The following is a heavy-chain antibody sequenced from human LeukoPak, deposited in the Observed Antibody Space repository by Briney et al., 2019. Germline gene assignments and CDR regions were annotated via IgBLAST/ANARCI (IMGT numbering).Heavy chain of an antibody. CDR3: ARDGDSGSYRWEAFDI. V-gene: IGHV3-23*01. CDR1: GFTFNSYA. CDR2: ISGSGGST. D-gene: IGHD1-26*01. J-gene: IGHJ3*02. Sequence: PGGSLRLSCAVSGFTFNSYAMSWVRQAPGKGLEWVSAISGSGGSTYYADSVKGRFTISRDTSKYTLYLHMNSLRAEDTAVYYCARDGDSGSYRWEAFDIWGQGTMVTVSS.